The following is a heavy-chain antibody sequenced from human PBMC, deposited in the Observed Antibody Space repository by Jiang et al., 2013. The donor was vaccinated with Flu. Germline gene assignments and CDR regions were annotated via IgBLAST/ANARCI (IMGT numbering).Heavy chain of an antibody. Sequence: VQLLESGGGLVQPGGSLRLSCVASGFSFNNYAMTWVRQAPGKGLEWVSTITGTTGSTNYADSVKGRFTISRDNSKNTLYLQMNSLRAEDSAIYYCAKSIGTAQNIDHWGQGTLVTVSS. CDR3: AKSIGTAQNIDH. CDR2: ITGTTGST. J-gene: IGHJ4*02. CDR1: GFSFNNYA. D-gene: IGHD3-22*01. V-gene: IGHV3-23*01.